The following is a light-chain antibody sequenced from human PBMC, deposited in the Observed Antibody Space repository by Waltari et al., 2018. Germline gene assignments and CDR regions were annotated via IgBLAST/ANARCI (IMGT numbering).Light chain of an antibody. V-gene: IGKV3-11*01. J-gene: IGKJ5*01. Sequence: EIVLTQSPATLSLSPGERATLSCRASQSVSNYSAWYQQKPGQAPRLLIYDASNRATGIPARFSGSGSGTDFTLTISSLEPEDFAVYYCQQRRNWPSITFGQGTRLEI. CDR1: QSVSNY. CDR2: DAS. CDR3: QQRRNWPSIT.